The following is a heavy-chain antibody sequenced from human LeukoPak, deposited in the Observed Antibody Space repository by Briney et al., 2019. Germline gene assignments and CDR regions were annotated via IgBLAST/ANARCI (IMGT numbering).Heavy chain of an antibody. CDR1: GFTFSSHG. CDR2: ISSSSSYI. Sequence: GGSLRLSCAASGFTFSSHGMHWVRQAPGKGLEWVSSISSSSSYIYYADSLKGRFTISRDNAKNSLYLQMNSLRAEDTAVYYCARELGAFDIWGQGTMVTVSS. CDR3: ARELGAFDI. D-gene: IGHD7-27*01. V-gene: IGHV3-21*01. J-gene: IGHJ3*02.